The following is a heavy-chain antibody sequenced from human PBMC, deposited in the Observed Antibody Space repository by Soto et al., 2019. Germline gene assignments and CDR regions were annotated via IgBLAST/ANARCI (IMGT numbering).Heavy chain of an antibody. CDR1: GYTFINYY. CDR2: INPMGGST. CDR3: ARDLAVGDF. J-gene: IGHJ4*02. V-gene: IGHV1-46*01. D-gene: IGHD6-19*01. Sequence: ASVKVSCKASGYTFINYYIHWVRQAPGQGLEWMAIINPMGGSTNYAQEFQGRVTLTSDTPTSTVYMELSSLRFEDTALFYCARDLAVGDFWGQGTLVTVSS.